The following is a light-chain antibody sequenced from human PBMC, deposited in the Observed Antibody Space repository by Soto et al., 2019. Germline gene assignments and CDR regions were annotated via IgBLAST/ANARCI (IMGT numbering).Light chain of an antibody. CDR3: QKYSSPFT. J-gene: IGKJ3*01. Sequence: DIQMTQSPSSLSASVGDRVTITCRASQGISNYLAWYQQKPGKPPKLLIYDASTLQSGVPSRFSGSGSGTDFTLTISILHHEDAATYCYQKYSSPFTFGPGTKVDIK. CDR2: DAS. V-gene: IGKV1-27*01. CDR1: QGISNY.